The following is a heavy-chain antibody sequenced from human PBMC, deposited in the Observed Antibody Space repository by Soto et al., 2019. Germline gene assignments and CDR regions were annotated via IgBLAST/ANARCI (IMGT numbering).Heavy chain of an antibody. CDR1: GYTFTSYD. CDR3: ARKRIVVVPAARHYYYYGMDV. V-gene: IGHV1-8*01. CDR2: MNPNSGNT. J-gene: IGHJ6*02. D-gene: IGHD2-2*01. Sequence: QVQLVQSGAEVKKPGASVKVSCKASGYTFTSYDINWVRQATGQGLEWMGWMNPNSGNTGYAQKFQGRVTMTRNTSISTAYMELSSLRSEDTAVYYCARKRIVVVPAARHYYYYGMDVRGQGTTVTVSS.